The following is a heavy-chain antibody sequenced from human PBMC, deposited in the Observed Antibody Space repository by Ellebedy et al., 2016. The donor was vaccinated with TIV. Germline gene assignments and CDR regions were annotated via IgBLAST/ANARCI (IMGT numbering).Heavy chain of an antibody. Sequence: AASVKVSCKASGYTFTSYYMHWVRQAPGQGLEWMGIINPSGGSTSYAQKFQGRVTMTRDTSTSTVYMELSSLRSEDTAVYYCAKLLGYCSSTSCYGGGNWFDPWGQGTLVTVSS. CDR3: AKLLGYCSSTSCYGGGNWFDP. V-gene: IGHV1-46*01. D-gene: IGHD2-2*01. CDR2: INPSGGST. CDR1: GYTFTSYY. J-gene: IGHJ5*02.